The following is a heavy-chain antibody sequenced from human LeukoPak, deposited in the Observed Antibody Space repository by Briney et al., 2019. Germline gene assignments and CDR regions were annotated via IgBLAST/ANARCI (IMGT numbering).Heavy chain of an antibody. V-gene: IGHV3-23*01. Sequence: GGSLRLSCAASGFTFSSYAMSWVRQAPGKGLEWVSGISGSGGTTYYADSVKGRFTISRDNSKNTLYLQMNSLGAEDTAVYFCAAGWYSGSTEYWGQGTLVTVSS. D-gene: IGHD1-26*01. CDR1: GFTFSSYA. CDR2: ISGSGGTT. CDR3: AAGWYSGSTEY. J-gene: IGHJ4*02.